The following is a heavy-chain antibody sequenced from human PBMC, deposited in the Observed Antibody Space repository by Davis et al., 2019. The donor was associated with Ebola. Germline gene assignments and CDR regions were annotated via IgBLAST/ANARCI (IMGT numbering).Heavy chain of an antibody. V-gene: IGHV1-18*01. CDR3: ARVPLIAARPVFYYGMDV. Sequence: AASVKVSCKSSGYTFTSYGISWVRQAPGQGLEWMGWISAYNGNRNYAQKLQGRVTMTTDTSTSTAYMELRRLRFDDTAVYYCARVPLIAARPVFYYGMDVWGQGTTVTVSS. D-gene: IGHD6-6*01. CDR2: ISAYNGNR. CDR1: GYTFTSYG. J-gene: IGHJ6*02.